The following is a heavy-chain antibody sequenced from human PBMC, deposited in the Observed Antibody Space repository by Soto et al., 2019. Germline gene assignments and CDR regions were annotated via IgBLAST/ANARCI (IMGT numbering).Heavy chain of an antibody. V-gene: IGHV3-23*01. Sequence: GGSLRLSCAASGFSFIDYAINWVRQVPGRGLEYVAGIGGRGGNAFYADSMKGRFSISRDNSKDTVYLHMHNLRVDDSAMYYCAKARHSGDFAGSYDSWGQGTLVTVSS. D-gene: IGHD2-21*02. CDR1: GFSFIDYA. CDR3: AKARHSGDFAGSYDS. J-gene: IGHJ5*02. CDR2: IGGRGGNA.